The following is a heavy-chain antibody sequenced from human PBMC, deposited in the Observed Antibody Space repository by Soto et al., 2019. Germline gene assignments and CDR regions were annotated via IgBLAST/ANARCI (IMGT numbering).Heavy chain of an antibody. CDR2: IYWDDER. J-gene: IGHJ3*02. D-gene: IGHD3-22*01. CDR3: VRSYIGYYPGTLDI. CDR1: GFSLSSNGIA. Sequence: ITLKESGPTLVKPTQTLTLTCTFSGFSLSSNGIAVGWVRQAPGEALEWLALIYWDDERRYRPSLKNRLTITKNTTKNQVVLTKTNMEPVDTATYYCVRSYIGYYPGTLDIWGQGIMVTFSS. V-gene: IGHV2-5*02.